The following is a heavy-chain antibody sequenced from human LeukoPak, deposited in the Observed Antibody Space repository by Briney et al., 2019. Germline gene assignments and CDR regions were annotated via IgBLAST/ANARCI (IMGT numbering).Heavy chain of an antibody. CDR2: IYPSDSDT. D-gene: IGHD2-15*01. CDR3: ARQRGRDFAY. Sequence: HGESLKISCKGSGYSFTTSWIGWVRQMPGKGLEWMGIIYPSDSDTTYSLSFQGQVTISADKSISTAYLQWSSLKASDTAMYYCARQRGRDFAYWGQGTLVTVSS. J-gene: IGHJ4*02. V-gene: IGHV5-51*01. CDR1: GYSFTTSW.